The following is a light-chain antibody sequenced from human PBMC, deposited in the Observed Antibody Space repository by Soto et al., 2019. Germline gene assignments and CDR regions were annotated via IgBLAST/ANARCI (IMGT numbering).Light chain of an antibody. Sequence: DIQRTQSPASLSASVGDRFTITCLASQSISSYLNWYQQKPGKAPKLLIYAASSLQSGVPSRFSGSGSGTDFTLTISSLQPEDFATYYCQQSYSTPLTFGGGTKVDIK. V-gene: IGKV1-39*01. CDR3: QQSYSTPLT. J-gene: IGKJ4*01. CDR1: QSISSY. CDR2: AAS.